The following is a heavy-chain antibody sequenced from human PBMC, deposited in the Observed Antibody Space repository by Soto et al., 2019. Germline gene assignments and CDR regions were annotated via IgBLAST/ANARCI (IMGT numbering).Heavy chain of an antibody. CDR1: GGSLSGYY. Sequence: LSLTCAVYGGSLSGYYWSWIRQPPGKALEWIGEINYSGNTNYNPSLKSRVTISVDTSKNQLFLNLTSVTAADTAMYYCARHHVRGRTIAGAAEFWGQGTLVTVSS. V-gene: IGHV4-34*01. J-gene: IGHJ4*02. CDR3: ARHHVRGRTIAGAAEF. CDR2: INYSGNT. D-gene: IGHD1-26*01.